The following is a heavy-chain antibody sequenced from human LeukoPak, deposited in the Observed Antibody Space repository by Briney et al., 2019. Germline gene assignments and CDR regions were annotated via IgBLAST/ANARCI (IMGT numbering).Heavy chain of an antibody. V-gene: IGHV4-34*01. CDR3: ARSCSTSCPYYFDY. CDR2: INHSGST. J-gene: IGHJ4*02. Sequence: KPSETLSLTCAVYGGSFSGYYWSWIRQPPGKGLEWIGEINHSGSTNYNPSLKSRVTISVDTSKNQFSLKLSSVTAADTAVYYCARSCSTSCPYYFDYRGQGTLVTVSS. CDR1: GGSFSGYY. D-gene: IGHD2-2*01.